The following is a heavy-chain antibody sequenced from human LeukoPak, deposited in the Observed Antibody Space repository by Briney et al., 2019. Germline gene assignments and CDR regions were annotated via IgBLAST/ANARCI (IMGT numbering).Heavy chain of an antibody. CDR1: GGSISSGSYY. V-gene: IGHV4-61*02. Sequence: TPSETLSLTCTVSGGSISSGSYYWSWIRQPAGKGLEWIGRIYTSGSTNYNPSLKSRVTISVDTSKNQFSLKLSSVTAADTAVYYCARVLGYDFWSPPAARYYYYMDVWGKGTTVTVSS. D-gene: IGHD3-3*01. CDR2: IYTSGST. CDR3: ARVLGYDFWSPPAARYYYYMDV. J-gene: IGHJ6*03.